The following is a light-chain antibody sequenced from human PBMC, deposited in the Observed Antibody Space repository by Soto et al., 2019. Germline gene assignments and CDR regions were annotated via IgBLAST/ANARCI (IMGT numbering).Light chain of an antibody. V-gene: IGLV1-51*01. CDR1: SSNIGNNY. Sequence: QSVLTQPPSVSAAPGQKVTISCSVSSSNIGNNYVSWYQQAPGAAPKLLIYDNDKRPSEIPDRFTGSKSGTSATLDITGLQTGDEADYFCGTWDSNLRGAYVFGTGTKVTVL. CDR3: GTWDSNLRGAYV. J-gene: IGLJ1*01. CDR2: DND.